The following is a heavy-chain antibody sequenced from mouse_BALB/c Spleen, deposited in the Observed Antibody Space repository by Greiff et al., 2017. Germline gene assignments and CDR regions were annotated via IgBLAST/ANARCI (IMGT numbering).Heavy chain of an antibody. CDR2: IWSGGST. J-gene: IGHJ4*01. Sequence: QVQLQQSGPGLVQPSQSLSITCTVSGFSLTSYGVHWVRQSPGKGLEWLGVIWSGGSTDYNAAFISRLSISKDNSKSQVFFKMNSLQANDTAIYYCASYYGRYYYAMDYWGQGTSVTVSS. D-gene: IGHD1-2*01. CDR1: GFSLTSYG. V-gene: IGHV2-2*02. CDR3: ASYYGRYYYAMDY.